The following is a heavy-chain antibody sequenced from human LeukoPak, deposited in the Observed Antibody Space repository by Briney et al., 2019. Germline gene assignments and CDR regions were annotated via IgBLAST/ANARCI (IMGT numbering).Heavy chain of an antibody. CDR3: AKADYDFWSGSSPGVFDY. J-gene: IGHJ4*02. D-gene: IGHD3-3*01. Sequence: PGGSLRLSCAASGFTFSDYYMSWIRQAPGKGLEWVSYISSSGSTIYYADSVKGRFTISRDNAKNTLYLQMNSLRAEDTAVYYCAKADYDFWSGSSPGVFDYWGQGTLVTVSS. V-gene: IGHV3-11*01. CDR1: GFTFSDYY. CDR2: ISSSGSTI.